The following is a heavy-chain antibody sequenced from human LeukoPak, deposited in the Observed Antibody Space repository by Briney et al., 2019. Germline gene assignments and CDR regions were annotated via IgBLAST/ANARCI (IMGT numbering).Heavy chain of an antibody. CDR1: GFSISSYE. J-gene: IGHJ6*04. CDR2: IASDGSI. Sequence: GGSLRLSCVASGFSISSYEMNWVRQAPGKGLEWISFIASDGSIEYADSVKGRFTLSRDNAKNLLYLHMNSLRGEDTAVYHCAELGITMIGGVWGKGTTVTISS. CDR3: AELGITMIGGV. D-gene: IGHD3-10*02. V-gene: IGHV3-48*03.